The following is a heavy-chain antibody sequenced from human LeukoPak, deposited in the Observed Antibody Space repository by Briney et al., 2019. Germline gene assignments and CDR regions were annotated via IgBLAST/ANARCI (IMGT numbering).Heavy chain of an antibody. V-gene: IGHV3-53*04. Sequence: GSLRLSCAASGLTVSSNYMSWVRQAPGKGLEWVSLIYSGGTTYYADSVKGRFTISRHNSENTLYLQMNSLRAEDTAVYYCARVAWSGYEFDPWGQGTLVTVSS. CDR3: ARVAWSGYEFDP. CDR2: IYSGGTT. D-gene: IGHD3-3*01. CDR1: GLTVSSNY. J-gene: IGHJ5*02.